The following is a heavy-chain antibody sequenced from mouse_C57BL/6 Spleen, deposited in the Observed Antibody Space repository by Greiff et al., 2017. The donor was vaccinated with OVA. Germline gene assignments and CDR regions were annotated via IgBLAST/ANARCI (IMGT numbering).Heavy chain of an antibody. Sequence: VQLKQPGAELVRPGTSVKLSCKASGYTFTSYWMHWVKQRPGQGLEWIGVIDPSDSYTNYNQKFKGKATLTVDTSSSTAYMQLSSLTSEDSAVYYCARKDGWFAYWGQGTLVTVSA. CDR3: ARKDGWFAY. CDR2: IDPSDSYT. V-gene: IGHV1-59*01. D-gene: IGHD2-3*01. J-gene: IGHJ3*01. CDR1: GYTFTSYW.